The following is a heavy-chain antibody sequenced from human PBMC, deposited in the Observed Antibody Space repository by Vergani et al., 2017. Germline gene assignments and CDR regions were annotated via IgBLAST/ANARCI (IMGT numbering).Heavy chain of an antibody. Sequence: QVQLQQWGAGLLKPPETLSLTCAVYGGSFSGYYWSWIRQPPGKGLEWIGEINHSGSTNYNPSLKSLVTISVDTSKNQFSLKLSSVTAADTAVYYCARGIAAAGTAYFDYWGQGTLVTVSS. CDR2: INHSGST. J-gene: IGHJ4*02. CDR1: GGSFSGYY. CDR3: ARGIAAAGTAYFDY. V-gene: IGHV4-34*01. D-gene: IGHD6-13*01.